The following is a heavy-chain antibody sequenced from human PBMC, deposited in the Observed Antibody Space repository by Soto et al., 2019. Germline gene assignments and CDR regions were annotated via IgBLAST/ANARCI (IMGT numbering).Heavy chain of an antibody. CDR2: ISGSSTYV. D-gene: IGHD3-10*01. Sequence: EVQLLESGGGLVKPGGSLRLSCAASGFTFSNYIMNWVRQPPGQGLEWVASISGSSTYVYYADSLKGRSAISRDNAKNSLSLELNTLRVEDTAVYYCSRGGGYYYGSGTDAFDVWGQGTLVTVSS. CDR1: GFTFSNYI. CDR3: SRGGGYYYGSGTDAFDV. V-gene: IGHV3-21*01. J-gene: IGHJ3*01.